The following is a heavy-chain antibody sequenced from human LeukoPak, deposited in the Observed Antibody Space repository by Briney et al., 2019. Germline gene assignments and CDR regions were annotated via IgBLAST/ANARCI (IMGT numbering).Heavy chain of an antibody. D-gene: IGHD2-2*01. CDR2: ISSSSSYI. CDR1: GFTFSSYS. Sequence: GGSLRLSCAASGFTFSSYSMNWVRQAPGKGLEWVSSISSSSSYIYYADSVKGRFTISRDSAKNSLYLQMNSLRAEDTAVYYCARGLDDIVVVPAATTWGQGTMVTVSS. J-gene: IGHJ3*01. CDR3: ARGLDDIVVVPAATT. V-gene: IGHV3-21*01.